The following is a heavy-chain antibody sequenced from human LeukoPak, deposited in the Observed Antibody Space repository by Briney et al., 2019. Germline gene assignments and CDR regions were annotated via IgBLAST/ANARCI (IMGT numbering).Heavy chain of an antibody. V-gene: IGHV3-23*01. J-gene: IGHJ5*02. CDR1: GFTFSSYA. D-gene: IGHD7-27*01. CDR3: ARATLGWFDP. Sequence: GGSLRLSCAASGFTFSSYAMSWVRQAPGKGLEWVSAISGSGGSTYYADSVKGRFTISRDNARNSMYLQMNSLRAEDTAVYYCARATLGWFDPWGQGTLVTVSP. CDR2: ISGSGGST.